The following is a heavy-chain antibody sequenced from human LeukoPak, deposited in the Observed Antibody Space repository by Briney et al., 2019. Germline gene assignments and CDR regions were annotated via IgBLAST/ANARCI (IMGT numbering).Heavy chain of an antibody. CDR1: EFDFSSHA. CDR2: ISISGSKT. CDR3: TRRLDD. D-gene: IGHD3-16*01. Sequence: GGSLRLSCAASEFDFSSHAMTWVRQAPGKGLEWVSAISISGSKTYYADSVKGRFTISRDNSKNTLYLQMNSLRAEDTAVYYCTRRLDDWGQGALVTVSS. J-gene: IGHJ4*02. V-gene: IGHV3-23*01.